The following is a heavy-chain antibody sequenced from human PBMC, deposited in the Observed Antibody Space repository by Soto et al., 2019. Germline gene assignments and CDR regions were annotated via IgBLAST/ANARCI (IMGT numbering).Heavy chain of an antibody. CDR3: ARAYYDFWSGYATHFDY. CDR1: GGSISSGDYY. V-gene: IGHV4-30-4*01. J-gene: IGHJ4*02. CDR2: TYYSGST. D-gene: IGHD3-3*01. Sequence: SETLSLTCTVSGGSISSGDYYWSWIRQPPGKGLEWIGYTYYSGSTYYNPSLKSRVTISVDTSKNQFSLKLSSVTAADTAVYYCARAYYDFWSGYATHFDYWGQGTLVTVSS.